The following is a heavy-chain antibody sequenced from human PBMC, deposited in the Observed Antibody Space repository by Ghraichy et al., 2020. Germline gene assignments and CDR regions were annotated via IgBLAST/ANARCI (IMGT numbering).Heavy chain of an antibody. D-gene: IGHD3-3*01. J-gene: IGHJ6*02. CDR3: ARSFPDSDFWSPVDRASSFYVMDL. Sequence: ASVKVSCRASGDTFLRFGISWVRQARGQGLEWMGWIRPYRGKTMYTQEIQGRVTMTTDRSTSTVYMELRGLRSDDSAVYYCARSFPDSDFWSPVDRASSFYVMDLWGQGTAVTVS. CDR2: IRPYRGKT. V-gene: IGHV1-18*01. CDR1: GDTFLRFG.